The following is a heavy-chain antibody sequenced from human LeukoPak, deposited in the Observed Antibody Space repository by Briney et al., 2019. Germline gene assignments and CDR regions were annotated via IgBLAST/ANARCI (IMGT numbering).Heavy chain of an antibody. V-gene: IGHV3-30*02. Sequence: AGGSLRLSCAASGFTFSSYGMHWVRQAPGKGLEWVAFIRYDGSNKYYADSVKGRFTISRDNSKNTLYLQMNSLRAEDTAVYYCAKEGPFIQLWLHEVDYWGQGTLVTVSS. CDR2: IRYDGSNK. CDR1: GFTFSSYG. J-gene: IGHJ4*02. D-gene: IGHD5-18*01. CDR3: AKEGPFIQLWLHEVDY.